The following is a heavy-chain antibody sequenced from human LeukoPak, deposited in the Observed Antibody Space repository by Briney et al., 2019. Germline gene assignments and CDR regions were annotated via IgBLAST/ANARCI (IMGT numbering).Heavy chain of an antibody. CDR2: ISSHGSET. Sequence: GGSLRLSCAASNFAFEYYAMHWVRQSPGRGLAWVAVISSHGSETFYADSVKGRFTISRDNSKSTLFLQMNNLRPEDTAEYYCVCPFASSSFLDNWFDHWGQGTLVTVSS. D-gene: IGHD3-3*01. CDR3: VCPFASSSFLDNWFDH. J-gene: IGHJ5*02. CDR1: NFAFEYYA. V-gene: IGHV3-30*04.